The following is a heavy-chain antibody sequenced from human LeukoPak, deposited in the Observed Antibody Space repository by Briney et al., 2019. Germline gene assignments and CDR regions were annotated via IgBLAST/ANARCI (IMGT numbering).Heavy chain of an antibody. CDR2: INPNTGVT. V-gene: IGHV1-2*02. CDR1: GYTFTDYY. Sequence: GASVKVSCKASGYTFTDYYLHWVRQAPGQGLEYMGWINPNTGVTNYTQNFQGRVTMTRDTSISTAYMELRRLRSDDTAVFYCARDEAAAEGFDPWGQGTLVTVSS. J-gene: IGHJ5*02. CDR3: ARDEAAAEGFDP. D-gene: IGHD6-13*01.